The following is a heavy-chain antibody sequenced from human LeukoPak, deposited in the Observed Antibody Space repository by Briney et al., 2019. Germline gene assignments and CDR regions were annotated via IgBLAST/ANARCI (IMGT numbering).Heavy chain of an antibody. J-gene: IGHJ4*02. D-gene: IGHD5-18*01. CDR1: GYTFTGYY. Sequence: ASVKVSCKASGYTFTGYYMHWVRQAPGQGLEWMGWINPNSGGTNYAQKFQGRVTMTTDTSISTAYMEQSRLRSDDTAVYYCARGVYSYGSFDYWGQGTLVTVSS. CDR3: ARGVYSYGSFDY. CDR2: INPNSGGT. V-gene: IGHV1-2*02.